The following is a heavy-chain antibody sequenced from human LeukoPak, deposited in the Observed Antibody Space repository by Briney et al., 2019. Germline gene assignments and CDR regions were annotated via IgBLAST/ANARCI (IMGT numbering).Heavy chain of an antibody. Sequence: GGSLRLSCAASGFVFSTHSMNWVRQAPGKGLEWVSWISSSSGDIYYAESVRGRFTISRDDAKNSLYLQMNNVRDEDTAVYYCVRDADGGSSWFDSWGQGTLVTVSS. CDR2: ISSSSGDI. CDR1: GFVFSTHS. J-gene: IGHJ5*01. CDR3: VRDADGGSSWFDS. V-gene: IGHV3-21*01. D-gene: IGHD4-23*01.